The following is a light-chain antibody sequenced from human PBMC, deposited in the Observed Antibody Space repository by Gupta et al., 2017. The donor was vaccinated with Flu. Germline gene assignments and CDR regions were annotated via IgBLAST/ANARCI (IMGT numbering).Light chain of an antibody. Sequence: DIQMTQSPSSLSASVGDRVTITCRASQSITTYLNWYQQIPGKAPKLLIYAASSLQSGVPSRFSGSGSGTDFTLTISSLQPEDFAIYYCQQSYNTPFTFGPGTKVDIK. CDR1: QSITTY. CDR2: AAS. CDR3: QQSYNTPFT. J-gene: IGKJ3*01. V-gene: IGKV1-39*01.